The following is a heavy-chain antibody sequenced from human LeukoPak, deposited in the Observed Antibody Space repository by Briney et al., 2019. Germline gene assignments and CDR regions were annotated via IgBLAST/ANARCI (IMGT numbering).Heavy chain of an antibody. CDR3: TRGAGWLIDY. J-gene: IGHJ4*02. Sequence: SETLSLTCTVSGDSISTNSYYWGWIRQPPGKGLEWIGNIHYSGSTYYNPSLKSRVTISVDTSKNQFSLKVSSVTTADTAVYYCTRGAGWLIDYWGQGILVTVSS. CDR1: GDSISTNSYY. D-gene: IGHD3-16*01. V-gene: IGHV4-39*07. CDR2: IHYSGST.